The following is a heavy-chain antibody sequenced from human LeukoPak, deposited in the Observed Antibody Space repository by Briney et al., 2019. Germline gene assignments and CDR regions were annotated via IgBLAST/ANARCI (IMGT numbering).Heavy chain of an antibody. CDR1: GGSISSYY. CDR2: IYYSGSI. Sequence: SETLSLTCTVSGGSISSYYWSWIRQPPGKGLEWIGYIYYSGSIYYNPSLKSRVTMSVDTSKNQFSLKLSSVTAVDTAVYYCARKSRGSYSFDYWGQGTLVTVSS. V-gene: IGHV4-59*04. CDR3: ARKSRGSYSFDY. J-gene: IGHJ4*02. D-gene: IGHD1-26*01.